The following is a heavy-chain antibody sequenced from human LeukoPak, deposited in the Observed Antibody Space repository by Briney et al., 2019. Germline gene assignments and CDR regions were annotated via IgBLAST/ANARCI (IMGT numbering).Heavy chain of an antibody. D-gene: IGHD3-22*01. V-gene: IGHV4-39*01. Sequence: SETLSLTCTVSGGSIISTSFYWGWIRQPPGKGLAWLGSIYHSGSTYDNPSLKSRVTISVDGSKNQFSLKLSSVTAAGTAVYYCARLYYDSRGYYWFDRWGQGTLVTVSS. J-gene: IGHJ5*02. CDR1: GGSIISTSFY. CDR3: ARLYYDSRGYYWFDR. CDR2: IYHSGST.